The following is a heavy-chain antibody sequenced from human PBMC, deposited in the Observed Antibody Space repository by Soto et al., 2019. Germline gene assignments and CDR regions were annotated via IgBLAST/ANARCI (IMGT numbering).Heavy chain of an antibody. CDR2: SNPNSGGT. CDR1: GYTFTGYY. V-gene: IGHV1-2*02. CDR3: ACLPLSPGYRSGWDALDX. D-gene: IGHD6-19*01. Sequence: ASVKVSCKASGYTFTGYYMHWVRQAPGQGLEWMGWSNPNSGGTNYAQKFQGRVTMTRDTSISTAYMELSRLRSDDTAVYYCACLPLSPGYRSGWDALDXWGQGTMVTVS. J-gene: IGHJ3*01.